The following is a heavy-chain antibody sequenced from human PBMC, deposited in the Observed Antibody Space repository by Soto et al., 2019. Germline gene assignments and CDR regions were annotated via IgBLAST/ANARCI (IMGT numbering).Heavy chain of an antibody. D-gene: IGHD2-15*01. CDR3: LKDPEVVVVAVFFFDG. V-gene: IGHV3-23*01. CDR1: GFTFSSYS. J-gene: IGHJ4*02. CDR2: ISGSGGSS. Sequence: GGILRLSSAAPGFTFSSYSMTWVRQAPGKCLEWVSAISGSGGSSYYADSVKGRFTISRGNSMKKKNLQVNDLRVKDTDVYYFLKDPEVVVVAVFFFDGWGQGTLVTVSP.